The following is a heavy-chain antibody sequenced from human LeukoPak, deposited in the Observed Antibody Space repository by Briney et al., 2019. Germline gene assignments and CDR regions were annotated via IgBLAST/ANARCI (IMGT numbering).Heavy chain of an antibody. J-gene: IGHJ5*02. CDR3: ARRTGYGIWFDP. Sequence: RASETLSLTCAVYGGSFSGYYWSWIRQPPGKGLEWIGSIYYSGSTYYNPSLKSRVTIFVDTSKNHFSLNLSSVTAADTAFYYCARRTGYGIWFDPWGQGTLVTVSS. CDR2: IYYSGST. D-gene: IGHD2-15*01. CDR1: GGSFSGYY. V-gene: IGHV4-34*01.